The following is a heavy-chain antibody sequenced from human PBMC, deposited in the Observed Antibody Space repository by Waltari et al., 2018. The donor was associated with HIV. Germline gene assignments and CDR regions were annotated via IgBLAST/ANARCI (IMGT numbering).Heavy chain of an antibody. CDR3: ARDPRLYYDSSGYPMPFDY. D-gene: IGHD3-22*01. J-gene: IGHJ4*02. V-gene: IGHV1-69*04. CDR1: GGTFSSYA. Sequence: QVQLVQSGAEVKKPGSSVKVSCKASGGTFSSYAISWVRQAPGQGLEWMGRIIPILGIANYAQKFQGRVTITADKSTSTAYMELSSLRSEDTAVYYCARDPRLYYDSSGYPMPFDYWGQGTLVTVSS. CDR2: IIPILGIA.